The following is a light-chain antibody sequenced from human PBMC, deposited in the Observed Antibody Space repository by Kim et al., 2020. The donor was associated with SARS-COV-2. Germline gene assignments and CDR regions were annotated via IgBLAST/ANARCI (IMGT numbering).Light chain of an antibody. V-gene: IGLV2-18*02. CDR3: SSYTSSSTPYV. J-gene: IGLJ1*01. Sequence: QAITIAFTGSCSGVGRYNRGYGYPQPPVTAPKHMIYDVNSRPSGVPDRFCGSKSGNTASLTISGLQAEDEADYYCSSYTSSSTPYVFGTGTKVTVL. CDR2: DVN. CDR1: CSGVGRYNR.